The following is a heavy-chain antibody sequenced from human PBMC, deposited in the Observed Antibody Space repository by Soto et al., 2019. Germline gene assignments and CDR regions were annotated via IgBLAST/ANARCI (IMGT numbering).Heavy chain of an antibody. Sequence: EVQLLESGGDFKQPGGSLRLSCEGSGFNFSNYALNWVRQAPGKRLEWVSVISGNSGTTYYAASVKGRFTISRDNSKKTRYLQVNSLRADDTAVYRCAKGRAITILGAITGLASWGQGTLVTVSS. J-gene: IGHJ5*02. V-gene: IGHV3-23*01. CDR1: GFNFSNYA. D-gene: IGHD3-3*01. CDR3: AKGRAITILGAITGLAS. CDR2: ISGNSGTT.